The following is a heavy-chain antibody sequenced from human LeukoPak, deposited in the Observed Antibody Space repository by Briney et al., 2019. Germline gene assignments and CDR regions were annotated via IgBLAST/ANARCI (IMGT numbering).Heavy chain of an antibody. D-gene: IGHD3-22*01. CDR1: GYSFTSYW. CDR2: IYPGDSDT. V-gene: IGHV5-51*01. Sequence: GESLKISCKGSGYSFTSYWIGWVRQMPGKGLEWRGIIYPGDSDTRYSPSFQGQVTISADKSISTAYLQWSSLKASDTAMYYCAGPTNYYDSSGYYYVGYWGQGTLVTVSS. J-gene: IGHJ4*02. CDR3: AGPTNYYDSSGYYYVGY.